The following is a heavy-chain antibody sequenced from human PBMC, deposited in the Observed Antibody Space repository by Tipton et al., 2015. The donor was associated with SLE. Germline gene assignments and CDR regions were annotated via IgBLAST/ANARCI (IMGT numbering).Heavy chain of an antibody. D-gene: IGHD3-9*01. CDR3: ARGRGEENDVLRYFDWLLVDY. V-gene: IGHV3-23*01. J-gene: IGHJ4*02. CDR2: ISGSGGST. Sequence: GSLRLSCAASGFTFSSYAMSWVRQAPGKGLEWVSAISGSGGSTYYADSVKGRFTISRDNSKNSLYLQMNSLRAEDTAVYYCARGRGEENDVLRYFDWLLVDYWGQGTLVTVSS. CDR1: GFTFSSYA.